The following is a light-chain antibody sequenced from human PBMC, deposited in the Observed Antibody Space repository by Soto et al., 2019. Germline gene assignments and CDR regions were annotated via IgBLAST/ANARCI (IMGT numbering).Light chain of an antibody. CDR3: QHHNSYPRT. Sequence: DIQMTQSPSSLSASVGDRVTITCQASQNINNYLNWFQQKPGQAPKRLIYGAFNLESWVPSRFSGSGSGTEFTLTISSLRPEDLGTYYCQHHNSYPRTFGQGTKVDI. V-gene: IGKV1-17*01. CDR2: GAF. J-gene: IGKJ1*01. CDR1: QNINNY.